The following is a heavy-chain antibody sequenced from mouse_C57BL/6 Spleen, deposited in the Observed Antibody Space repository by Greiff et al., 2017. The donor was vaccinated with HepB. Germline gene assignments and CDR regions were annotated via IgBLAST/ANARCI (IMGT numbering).Heavy chain of an antibody. CDR2: IYPGDGDT. J-gene: IGHJ2*01. D-gene: IGHD1-1*01. V-gene: IGHV1-82*01. Sequence: QVQLQQSGPELVKPGASVKISCKASGYAFSSSWMNWVKQRPGKGLEWIGRIYPGDGDTNYNGKFKGKATLTADKSSSTAYMQLSSLTSEDSAVYFCARYLTTVGAPFDYWGQGTTLTVSS. CDR1: GYAFSSSW. CDR3: ARYLTTVGAPFDY.